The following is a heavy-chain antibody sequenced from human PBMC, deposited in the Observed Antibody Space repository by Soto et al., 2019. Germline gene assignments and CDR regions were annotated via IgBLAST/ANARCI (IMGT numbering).Heavy chain of an antibody. V-gene: IGHV1-69*13. Sequence: SVKVSCKASGGTFSSYAISWVRQAPGQGLEWMGGIIPIFGTANYAQKFQGRVTITADESTSTAYMELSSLRSEDTAVYYCASPNNNYYDSSGYSGIFDYWGQGTLVTVSS. CDR2: IIPIFGTA. J-gene: IGHJ4*02. D-gene: IGHD3-22*01. CDR1: GGTFSSYA. CDR3: ASPNNNYYDSSGYSGIFDY.